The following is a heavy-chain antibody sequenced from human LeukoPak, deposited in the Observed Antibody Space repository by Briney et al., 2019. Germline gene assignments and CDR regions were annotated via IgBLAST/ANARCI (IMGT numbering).Heavy chain of an antibody. J-gene: IGHJ6*04. CDR1: GGSISSYY. CDR3: ARAQSGSGWYNYYYYGMDV. V-gene: IGHV4-59*01. D-gene: IGHD6-19*01. CDR2: IYYSGST. Sequence: PSETLSLTCSVSGGSISSYYWSWIRQPPGKGLEWIGYIYYSGSTNYNPSLKSRVTLSVDTSKNQFSLKLSSVTAADTAVYYCARAQSGSGWYNYYYYGMDVWGKGTTVTVSS.